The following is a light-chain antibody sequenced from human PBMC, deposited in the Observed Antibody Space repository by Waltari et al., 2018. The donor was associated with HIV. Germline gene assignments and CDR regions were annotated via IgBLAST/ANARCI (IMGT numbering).Light chain of an antibody. Sequence: QSALTQPASVSGSPGQSITISCTGTNSDVGSYNLVSWYQQPPGKAPKLMIYEGSKRPSGVSNRFPGSKSGNTASLTISGLQAEDEADYYCCSYAGSNTFVFGTGTKVTVL. CDR2: EGS. V-gene: IGLV2-23*03. CDR3: CSYAGSNTFV. CDR1: NSDVGSYNL. J-gene: IGLJ1*01.